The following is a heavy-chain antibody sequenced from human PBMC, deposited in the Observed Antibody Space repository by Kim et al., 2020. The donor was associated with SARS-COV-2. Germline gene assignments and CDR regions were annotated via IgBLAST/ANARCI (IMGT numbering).Heavy chain of an antibody. CDR2: GKNKVNSYTT. V-gene: IGHV3-72*01. D-gene: IGHD6-13*01. CDR1: GFTFNDYH. J-gene: IGHJ4*02. CDR3: ARVRSEAGTQFLDY. Sequence: GGSLRLSCAASGFTFNDYHVDWVRQAPGKGLDWVGRGKNKVNSYTTEYAASVKGRFTISRDVSKNTLYLQMNSLKIDDTAVFYCARVRSEAGTQFLDYWGQGPLVTVSS.